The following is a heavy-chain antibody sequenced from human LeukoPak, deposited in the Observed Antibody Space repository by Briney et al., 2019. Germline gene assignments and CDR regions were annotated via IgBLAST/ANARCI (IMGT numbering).Heavy chain of an antibody. J-gene: IGHJ3*02. CDR3: ARGSPTLLGAFDI. CDR2: ISSNGGST. Sequence: GGSLRLSCAASGFTFSSYAMHWVRQAPGKGLEYVSAISSNGGSTYYANSVKGRFTISRDNSKNTLYLQMGSLRAEDMAVYYCARGSPTLLGAFDIWGQGTMVTVSS. D-gene: IGHD7-27*01. V-gene: IGHV3-64*01. CDR1: GFTFSSYA.